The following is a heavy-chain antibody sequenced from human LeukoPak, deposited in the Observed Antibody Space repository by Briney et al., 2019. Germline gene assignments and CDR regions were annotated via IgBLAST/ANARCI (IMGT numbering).Heavy chain of an antibody. CDR2: ISYDVSNK. Sequence: PGRSLTLSCAASGFTFSSYAMHWVRQAPAKGRAWVAVISYDVSNKFYADSVKGRFTISRDNSKNTLYLQMNSLRAEDTAVYYCARDFQVYDSSGYYGGYFDYWGQGTLVTVSS. J-gene: IGHJ4*02. CDR1: GFTFSSYA. CDR3: ARDFQVYDSSGYYGGYFDY. V-gene: IGHV3-30*01. D-gene: IGHD3-22*01.